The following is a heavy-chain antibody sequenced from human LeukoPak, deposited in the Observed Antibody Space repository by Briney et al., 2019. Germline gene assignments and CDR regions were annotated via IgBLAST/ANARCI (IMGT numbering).Heavy chain of an antibody. D-gene: IGHD6-6*01. J-gene: IGHJ4*02. CDR1: GLTFSIYA. CDR3: AKYSNSSFFDY. V-gene: IGHV3-23*01. CDR2: ISGSGDST. Sequence: GGSLRLSCVASGLTFSIYAVSWVRQAPGKGLEWVSAISGSGDSTYYADSVKGRFTISRDNSKNTLYVQMNSLRAEDTAVYYCAKYSNSSFFDYWGQGTLVTVSS.